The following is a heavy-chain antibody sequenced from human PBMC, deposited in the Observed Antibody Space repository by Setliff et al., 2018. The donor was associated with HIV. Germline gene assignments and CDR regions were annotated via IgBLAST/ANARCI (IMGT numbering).Heavy chain of an antibody. CDR3: ARGSGLYSSSWRAFDI. D-gene: IGHD6-6*01. CDR1: GFIFTTYT. CDR2: VSNDGKNQ. Sequence: GGSLRLSCAASGFIFTTYTMHWVRQGPGKGLEWVALVSNDGKNQFYADSVKGRFTISRDNSGDTLFLQINSLRLEDTGDYFCARGSGLYSSSWRAFDIWGQGRMVT. V-gene: IGHV3-30*04. J-gene: IGHJ3*02.